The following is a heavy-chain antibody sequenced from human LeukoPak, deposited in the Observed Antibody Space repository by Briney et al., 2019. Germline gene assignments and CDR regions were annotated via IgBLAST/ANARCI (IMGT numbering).Heavy chain of an antibody. D-gene: IGHD5-18*01. J-gene: IGHJ4*02. Sequence: GGSLRLSCAASGFTFTNAWMSWARQAPGKGLEWVSYISSSGSTIYYADSVKGRFTISRDNAKNSLYLQMNSLRAEDTAVYYCARVLDTAMGYGFDYWGQGTLVTVSS. CDR1: GFTFTNAW. CDR2: ISSSGSTI. V-gene: IGHV3-11*04. CDR3: ARVLDTAMGYGFDY.